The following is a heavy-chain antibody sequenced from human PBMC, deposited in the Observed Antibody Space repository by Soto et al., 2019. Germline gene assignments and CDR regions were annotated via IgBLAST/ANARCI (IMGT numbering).Heavy chain of an antibody. CDR3: ARQRYSFGFPFFDY. D-gene: IGHD5-18*01. J-gene: IGHJ4*02. V-gene: IGHV4-59*08. Sequence: SETLSLTCTVSGGSINDFYWSWIRQPPGKGLEWIGYIYYSGSTNYNPSLKSRVTISVDTSNNHFSLKLNSVTAAATAIYYCARQRYSFGFPFFDYWGQGTLVTVSS. CDR1: GGSINDFY. CDR2: IYYSGST.